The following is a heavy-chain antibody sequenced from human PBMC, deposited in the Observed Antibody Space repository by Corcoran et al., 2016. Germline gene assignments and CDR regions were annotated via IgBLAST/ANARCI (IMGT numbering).Heavy chain of an antibody. CDR2: ISYDGSNK. CDR1: GFTFSSYG. Sequence: QVQLVESGGGVVQPGRSLRLSCAASGFTFSSYGMHWVRQAPGKGLEWVAVISYDGSNKYYADSVKGRFTISRDNSKNTLYLQMNSLRAEDTAVYYFAKDNPYYYDSSGYYYYYYGMDVWGQGTTVTVSS. J-gene: IGHJ6*02. D-gene: IGHD3-22*01. V-gene: IGHV3-30*18. CDR3: AKDNPYYYDSSGYYYYYYGMDV.